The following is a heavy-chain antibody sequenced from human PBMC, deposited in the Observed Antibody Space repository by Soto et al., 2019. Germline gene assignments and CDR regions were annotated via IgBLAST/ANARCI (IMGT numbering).Heavy chain of an antibody. V-gene: IGHV1-69*13. J-gene: IGHJ6*02. Sequence: SVKVSCKASGGTFSSYAISWVRQAPGQGLEWMGGIIPIFGTANYAQKFQGRVTITADESTSTAYMELSSLRSEDTAVYYCARDCGSWTSGVCYPHNYYYGMDVWGQGTTVTVSS. D-gene: IGHD2-8*01. CDR2: IIPIFGTA. CDR1: GGTFSSYA. CDR3: ARDCGSWTSGVCYPHNYYYGMDV.